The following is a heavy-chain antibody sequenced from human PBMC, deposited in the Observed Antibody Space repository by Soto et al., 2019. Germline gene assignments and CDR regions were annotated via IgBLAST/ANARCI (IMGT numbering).Heavy chain of an antibody. Sequence: GGSLRLSCAASGFTFTSYWMHWVRQAPGKGLLWVSRIKSDGSITNYADSVKGRFTISRDNAKNTVYLQVSSLRAEDTAIYYCTRGGRGGFDYWGQGALVTVS. J-gene: IGHJ4*02. D-gene: IGHD3-16*01. V-gene: IGHV3-74*01. CDR1: GFTFTSYW. CDR2: IKSDGSIT. CDR3: TRGGRGGFDY.